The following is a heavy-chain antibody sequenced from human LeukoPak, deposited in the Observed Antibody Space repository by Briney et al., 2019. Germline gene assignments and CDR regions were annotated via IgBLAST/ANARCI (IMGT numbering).Heavy chain of an antibody. CDR3: ARAGYYDRGGYNGHFDS. CDR2: IYYSGST. D-gene: IGHD3-22*01. J-gene: IGHJ4*02. Sequence: SETLSLTCTVSGGSITNYFWTWIRQPPGKVLEWIGYIYYSGSTDYNPSLKSGVTISVDTSTHQFSLKLSSVTAADTAVYFCARAGYYDRGGYNGHFDSWGQGTLVTVSS. V-gene: IGHV4-59*01. CDR1: GGSITNYF.